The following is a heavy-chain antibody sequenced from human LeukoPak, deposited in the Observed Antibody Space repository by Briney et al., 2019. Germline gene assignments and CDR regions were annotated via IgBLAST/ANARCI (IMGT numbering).Heavy chain of an antibody. J-gene: IGHJ6*03. D-gene: IGHD2-2*01. Sequence: PGGSLRLSCAASGLTFSSYGMHWVRQAPGKGLEWVAFIRYDGSNKYYADSVKGRFTISRDNSKNTLYLQMNSLRAEDTAVYYCAKNARVPAAMSEASYYYYYYMDVWGKGTTVTISS. CDR2: IRYDGSNK. V-gene: IGHV3-30*02. CDR1: GLTFSSYG. CDR3: AKNARVPAAMSEASYYYYYYMDV.